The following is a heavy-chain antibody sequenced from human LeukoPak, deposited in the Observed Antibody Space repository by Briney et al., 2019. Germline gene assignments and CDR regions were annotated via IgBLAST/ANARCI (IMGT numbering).Heavy chain of an antibody. J-gene: IGHJ4*02. Sequence: GSSVNVSCKSSGYTFTSYGISGVRQAPGQGLEGMGWISAYNGNTNYAQKLQGRVTMTTDTSTSTAYMELRSLRSDDTAVYYCARDHIVLMVYDLDYWGQGTLVTVSS. V-gene: IGHV1-18*01. CDR1: GYTFTSYG. CDR2: ISAYNGNT. D-gene: IGHD2-8*01. CDR3: ARDHIVLMVYDLDY.